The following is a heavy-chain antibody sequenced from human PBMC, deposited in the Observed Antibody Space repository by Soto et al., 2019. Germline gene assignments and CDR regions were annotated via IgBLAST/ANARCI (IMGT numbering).Heavy chain of an antibody. Sequence: PSETLSLTCAVYGGSFSGHYWSWIRQPPGKWLEWVGEINHSGSTNYNPSLKSRVTISVDTSKNQYSLKLSSVTAADTAVYYCARGPSYYYDSSGYYYSPYLDYWGQGXLVTVYS. CDR3: ARGPSYYYDSSGYYYSPYLDY. J-gene: IGHJ4*02. D-gene: IGHD3-22*01. V-gene: IGHV4-34*01. CDR2: INHSGST. CDR1: GGSFSGHY.